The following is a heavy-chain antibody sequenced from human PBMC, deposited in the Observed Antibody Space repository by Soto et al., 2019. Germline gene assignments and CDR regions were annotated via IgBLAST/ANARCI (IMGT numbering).Heavy chain of an antibody. CDR1: GGSISSGDYY. CDR2: IYYSGST. V-gene: IGHV4-30-4*01. J-gene: IGHJ6*02. Sequence: QVQLQESGPGLVKPSQTLSLTCTVSGGSISSGDYYWSWIRQPPGKGLEWIGYIYYSGSTYYNPSLKSRVTISVDTSKNQFSLKLSSVTAADTAVYYCAREEIVGATSYYYYGMDVWGQGTTVTVSS. CDR3: AREEIVGATSYYYYGMDV. D-gene: IGHD1-26*01.